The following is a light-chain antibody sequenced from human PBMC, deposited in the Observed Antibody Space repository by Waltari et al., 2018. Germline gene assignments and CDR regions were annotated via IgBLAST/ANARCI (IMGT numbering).Light chain of an antibody. CDR3: QQAKSFPVT. CDR1: HDINSF. J-gene: IGKJ4*01. CDR2: SAS. V-gene: IGKV1-12*01. Sequence: DIQMTQSPSSVSASVGDRVTITCRASHDINSFLAWYQQIPGKAPKLLIHSASTLQPGVPSRFSGRGSGTDFTLTITSLQPDDFATYYCQQAKSFPVTFGGGTTVEIK.